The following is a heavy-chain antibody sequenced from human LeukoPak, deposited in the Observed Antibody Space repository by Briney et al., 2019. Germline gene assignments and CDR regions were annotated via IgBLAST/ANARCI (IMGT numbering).Heavy chain of an antibody. D-gene: IGHD3-22*01. J-gene: IGHJ4*02. V-gene: IGHV4-61*08. CDR3: ARQSFDYYDSSGYSDY. CDR2: IYYSGST. CDR1: GGSISSGGFS. Sequence: PETLSLTCTVSGGSISSGGFSWSWIRQPSGKGLEWIGYIYYSGSTNYNPSLKSRVTISVDTSKNQFSLKLSSVTAADTAVYYCARQSFDYYDSSGYSDYWGQGTLVTVSS.